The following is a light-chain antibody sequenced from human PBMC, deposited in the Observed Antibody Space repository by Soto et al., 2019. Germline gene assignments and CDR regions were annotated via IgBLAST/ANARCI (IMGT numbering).Light chain of an antibody. CDR1: SSDIGGSND. CDR3: SSYSSSGTLIL. CDR2: DVN. J-gene: IGLJ2*01. V-gene: IGLV2-14*03. Sequence: QSALTQPASVSGSPGQTVIISCTGTSSDIGGSNDVSWYQQHPGRAPKLILFDVNTRPSKIPDRFSGSKSDNTASLTISGLQTDDEADYYCSSYSSSGTLILFGGGPKLTVL.